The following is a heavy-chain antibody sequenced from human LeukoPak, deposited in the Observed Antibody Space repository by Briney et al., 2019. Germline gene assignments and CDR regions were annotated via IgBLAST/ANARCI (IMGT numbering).Heavy chain of an antibody. D-gene: IGHD6-13*01. Sequence: PSETLSLTCTVSGGSTSSSSSYWGWIRQPPGKGLEWIGNIYYSGSTYYNPSLKSRVTISVDTSKNQFSLKLSSVTAADTAVYYCARRAAAGHFDYWGQGTLVTVSS. CDR2: IYYSGST. J-gene: IGHJ4*02. V-gene: IGHV4-39*01. CDR3: ARRAAAGHFDY. CDR1: GGSTSSSSSY.